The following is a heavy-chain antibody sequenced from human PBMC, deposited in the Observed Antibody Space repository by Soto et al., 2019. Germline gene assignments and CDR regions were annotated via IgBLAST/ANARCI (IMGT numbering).Heavy chain of an antibody. D-gene: IGHD3-10*01. J-gene: IGHJ6*02. V-gene: IGHV1-8*01. CDR2: MNPNSGNT. CDR1: GYTFTSYD. Sequence: QGQLVQSGAEVKKPGASVKVSCKASGYTFTSYDINWVRQATGQGLEWMGWMNPNSGNTGYAQKFQGRVTMTRNTSISTAYMELSSLRSEDTAVYYCARPRQPYRITMVRGVLLYYYYGMDVWGQGTTVTVSS. CDR3: ARPRQPYRITMVRGVLLYYYYGMDV.